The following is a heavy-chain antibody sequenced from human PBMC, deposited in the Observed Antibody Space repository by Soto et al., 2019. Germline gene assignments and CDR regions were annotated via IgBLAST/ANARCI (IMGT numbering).Heavy chain of an antibody. D-gene: IGHD2-21*01. Sequence: QVHLVQSGPEGKRPGSSLKVSCKASGATFGRNAIHWVRKPPGQGLEWMGGIIPMFPTTNYAQKFKGRLTIYADKSTGTAYMEMTSLRSEDTAVYYCTKDGDSADYGYWGQGTLVTVSS. CDR2: IIPMFPTT. V-gene: IGHV1-69*06. CDR3: TKDGDSADYGY. CDR1: GATFGRNA. J-gene: IGHJ4*02.